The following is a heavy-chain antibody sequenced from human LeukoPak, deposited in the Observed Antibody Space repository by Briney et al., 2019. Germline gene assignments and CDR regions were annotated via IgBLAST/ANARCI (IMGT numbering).Heavy chain of an antibody. V-gene: IGHV3-66*01. D-gene: IGHD3-22*01. CDR2: IYSGGST. CDR3: ARAGGYYDSSGWYYFDY. CDR1: GFTVSHNY. J-gene: IGHJ4*02. Sequence: GGSLRLSCAASGFTVSHNYMSWVRQAPGKGLEWVSVIYSGGSTYYADSVKGRFTISSDNSKNTLYLQMNSLRAEDTAVYYCARAGGYYDSSGWYYFDYWGQGTLVTVSS.